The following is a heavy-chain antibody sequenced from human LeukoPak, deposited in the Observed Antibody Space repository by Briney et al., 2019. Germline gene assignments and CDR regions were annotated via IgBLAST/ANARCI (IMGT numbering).Heavy chain of an antibody. CDR2: VIPNSGGT. CDR1: GYTFTDYY. Sequence: GASVKVSCKSSGYTFTDYYIHWVRQAPGQGFEWMGWVIPNSGGTNYAQKFQGRVTMTRDTSISTAYMELSRLRSDDTAVYYCARGSYITSTDYWGQGTLVSVSS. CDR3: ARGSYITSTDY. J-gene: IGHJ4*02. D-gene: IGHD6-6*01. V-gene: IGHV1-2*02.